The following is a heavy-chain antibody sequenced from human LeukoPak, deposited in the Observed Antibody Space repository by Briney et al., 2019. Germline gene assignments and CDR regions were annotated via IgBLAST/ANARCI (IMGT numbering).Heavy chain of an antibody. CDR1: GYTFTSYY. J-gene: IGHJ4*02. V-gene: IGHV1-46*01. Sequence: ASVKVSCKASGYTFTSYYMHWVRQAPGQGLEWMGIINPSGGSTSYAQKFQGRVTMTRDMSTSTVYMELSSLRSEDTAVYYCARDPAGGSGSNYHYSDYWGQGTLVTVSS. CDR3: ARDPAGGSGSNYHYSDY. D-gene: IGHD3-10*01. CDR2: INPSGGST.